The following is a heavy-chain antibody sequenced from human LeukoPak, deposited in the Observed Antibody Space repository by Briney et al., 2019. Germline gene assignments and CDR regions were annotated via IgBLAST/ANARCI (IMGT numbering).Heavy chain of an antibody. CDR1: GGSISSGGYY. J-gene: IGHJ3*02. CDR3: ARRSPPDDAFDI. Sequence: SQTLSLTCTVSGGSISSGGYYWSWIRQHPGKGLEWIGYIYYSGSTYYNPSLKSRVTISVDTSKNQFSLKLSSVTAADTAVYYCARRSPPDDAFDIWGQGTMVTVSS. CDR2: IYYSGST. V-gene: IGHV4-31*03. D-gene: IGHD1-14*01.